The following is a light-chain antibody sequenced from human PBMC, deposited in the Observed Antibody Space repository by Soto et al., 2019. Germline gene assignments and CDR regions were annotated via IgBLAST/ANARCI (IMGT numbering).Light chain of an antibody. CDR1: QSVSIY. CDR3: QQRSNWPLN. J-gene: IGKJ4*01. V-gene: IGKV3-11*01. CDR2: DAS. Sequence: EIVLTQSPGTLSLSPGERATLSCRASQSVSIYLAWYQQKPGQAPRLLIYDASNRASDIPARFSGSGSETDFTLTISSLEPEDFAIYYCQQRSNWPLNFGGGT.